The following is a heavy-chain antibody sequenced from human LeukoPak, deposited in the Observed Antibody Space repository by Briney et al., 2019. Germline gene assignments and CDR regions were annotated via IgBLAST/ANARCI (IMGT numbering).Heavy chain of an antibody. CDR2: IYSIGTT. V-gene: IGHV3-66*03. Sequence: GGSLRLSCAVSGFSVTSNYMSWVRQAPGKGLEWVSIIYSIGTTNYADSVKGRFTISRDNSKNTLYLQMNSLRAEDTAVYYCARDSGSGWSPFDYWGQGTLVTVSS. CDR3: ARDSGSGWSPFDY. J-gene: IGHJ4*02. D-gene: IGHD6-19*01. CDR1: GFSVTSNY.